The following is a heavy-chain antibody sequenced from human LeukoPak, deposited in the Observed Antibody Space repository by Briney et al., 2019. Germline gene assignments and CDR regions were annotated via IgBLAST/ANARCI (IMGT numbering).Heavy chain of an antibody. Sequence: GGSLRLSCAASRLTFSSYDMHWVRQTTGEGLEWVSAIGTAGDTYYPGPVKGRFTISRENAKNSLYLQMNSLTAVDTAVLYCARAPRPIPGTVNLWGRGTQVTVSS. J-gene: IGHJ2*01. V-gene: IGHV3-13*01. CDR3: ARAPRPIPGTVNL. CDR2: IGTAGDT. CDR1: RLTFSSYD. D-gene: IGHD1-20*01.